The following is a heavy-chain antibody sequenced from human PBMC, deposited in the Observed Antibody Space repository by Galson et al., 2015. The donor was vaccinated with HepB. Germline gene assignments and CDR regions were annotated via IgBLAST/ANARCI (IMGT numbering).Heavy chain of an antibody. Sequence: ETLSLTCTVSGGSISSYYWSWIRQPPGKGLERIGYIYYSGSTNYNPSLKSRVTISVDTSKNQFSLKLSSVTAADTAVYYCARLQGWFDPWGQGTLVTVSS. CDR2: IYYSGST. D-gene: IGHD4-11*01. CDR3: ARLQGWFDP. V-gene: IGHV4-59*01. CDR1: GGSISSYY. J-gene: IGHJ5*02.